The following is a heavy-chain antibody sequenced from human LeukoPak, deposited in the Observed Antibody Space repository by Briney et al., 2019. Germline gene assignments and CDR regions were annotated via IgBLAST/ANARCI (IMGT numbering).Heavy chain of an antibody. Sequence: ASVKVSCKASGYTFTNYGIFWVRQAPGQGLEWMGWISAYSGNTNYAQKLQGRVTMTTETSTSTAYMELESLRSDDTAVYYCAISQGSYYDSSGYLGGDYWGQGTLVTVSS. CDR3: AISQGSYYDSSGYLGGDY. J-gene: IGHJ4*02. CDR2: ISAYSGNT. V-gene: IGHV1-18*01. CDR1: GYTFTNYG. D-gene: IGHD3-22*01.